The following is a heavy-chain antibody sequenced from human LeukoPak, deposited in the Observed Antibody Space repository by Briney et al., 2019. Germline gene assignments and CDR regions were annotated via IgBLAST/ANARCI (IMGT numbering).Heavy chain of an antibody. J-gene: IGHJ4*02. D-gene: IGHD3-16*01. CDR2: VKSKSDGGTV. V-gene: IGHV3-15*07. CDR1: GFNFSYTW. Sequence: KPGGSLRLSCAASGFNFSYTWMNWVRQVPGKGLEWVGRVKSKSDGGTVDYAAPVKGRFTISRDDSRNTLSLQMNSLKTEDTAVYYCTSIVLGGICDHWGQGTLVTVSS. CDR3: TSIVLGGICDH.